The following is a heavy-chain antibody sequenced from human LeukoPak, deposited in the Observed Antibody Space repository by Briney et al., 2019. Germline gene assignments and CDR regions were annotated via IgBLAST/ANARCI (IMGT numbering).Heavy chain of an antibody. CDR3: ARLLYYYGMDV. J-gene: IGHJ6*02. CDR1: GGTFSSYA. CDR2: IIPILGIA. Sequence: SVNVSCKASGGTFSSYAISWVRQAPGQGLEWMGRIIPILGIANYAQKFQGRVTITADKSTSTAYMELSSLRSEDTAVYYCARLLYYYGMDVWGQGTTVTVSS. V-gene: IGHV1-69*04.